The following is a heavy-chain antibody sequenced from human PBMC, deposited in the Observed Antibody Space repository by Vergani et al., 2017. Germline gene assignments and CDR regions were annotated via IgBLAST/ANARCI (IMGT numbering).Heavy chain of an antibody. J-gene: IGHJ3*02. V-gene: IGHV1-18*04. CDR2: ISAYNGNT. CDR1: GYTFTSYG. Sequence: QVQLVQSGAEVKKPGASVKVSCKASGYTFTSYGISWVRQAPGQGLEWMGWISAYNGNTNYAQKLQGRVTMTTDTSTSPAYMELRSLRSDDTAVYYCARTLLMITFGGVIAPGAFDIWGQGTMVTVSS. D-gene: IGHD3-16*02. CDR3: ARTLLMITFGGVIAPGAFDI.